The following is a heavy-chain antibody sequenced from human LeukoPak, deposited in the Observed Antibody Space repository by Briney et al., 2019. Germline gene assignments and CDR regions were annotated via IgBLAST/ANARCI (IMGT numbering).Heavy chain of an antibody. J-gene: IGHJ5*02. Sequence: PGRSLRLSCAASGFTFSSYGMHWVRQAPGKGLEWVAVIWYDGSNKYYADSVKGRFTISRDNSKNTLYLQMNSLRAEDTAVYYCATPPNWFDPWGQGTLVTVSS. CDR2: IWYDGSNK. CDR3: ATPPNWFDP. V-gene: IGHV3-33*01. CDR1: GFTFSSYG.